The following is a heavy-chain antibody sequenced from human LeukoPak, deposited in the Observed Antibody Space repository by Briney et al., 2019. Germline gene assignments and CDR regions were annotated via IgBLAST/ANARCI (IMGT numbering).Heavy chain of an antibody. CDR2: IWNDGSSQ. V-gene: IGHV3-33*06. D-gene: IGHD4-11*01. CDR3: AKDAQRGFDYSNSLEY. CDR1: QFTFSHYG. J-gene: IGHJ4*02. Sequence: GGSLTLSCVASQFTFSHYGMHWVRQAPGKGLEWVAVIWNDGSSQFYADSVKGRFTIFRDNFQNTVYLQMNSLRADDTAVYYCAKDAQRGFDYSNSLEYWGRGTLVSVSS.